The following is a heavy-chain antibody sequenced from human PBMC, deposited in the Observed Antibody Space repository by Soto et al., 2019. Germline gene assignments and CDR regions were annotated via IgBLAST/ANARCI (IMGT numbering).Heavy chain of an antibody. CDR2: FCFGGNT. D-gene: IGHD2-8*02. J-gene: IGHJ5*02. Sequence: SETLSLTCTVSGGSISSKSDYWGWICQPPGKGLEWIASFCFGGNTYSNPSLKSRVTLSMGSSQNQFSLILLSLTSVDSAVYFRLGHEKAAVVWTGFDPWGQGILVTVSS. V-gene: IGHV4-39*07. CDR1: GGSISSKSDY. CDR3: LGHEKAAVVWTGFDP.